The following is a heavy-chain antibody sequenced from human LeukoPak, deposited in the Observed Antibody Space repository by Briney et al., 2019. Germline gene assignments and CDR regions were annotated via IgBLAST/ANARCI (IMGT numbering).Heavy chain of an antibody. CDR1: GFTFSSYE. V-gene: IGHV3-48*03. CDR3: TREVGEAFDY. Sequence: GGSLRLSCAASGFTFSSYEVNWVRQAPGKGLEWVSYISNSGSAINFADSVKGRFTISRDNAKNSLYLQMNSLRAEDTAVYYCTREVGEAFDYWGQGTLVTVSS. J-gene: IGHJ4*02. CDR2: ISNSGSAI. D-gene: IGHD3-16*01.